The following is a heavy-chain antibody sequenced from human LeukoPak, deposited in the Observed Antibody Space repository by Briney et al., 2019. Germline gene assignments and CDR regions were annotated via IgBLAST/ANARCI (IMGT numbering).Heavy chain of an antibody. CDR2: GDYTGST. CDR1: GDSFSSVTDY. Sequence: SETLSLTCTVSGDSFSSVTDYWAWIRQPPGKGLEWIASGDYTGSTYYNPSLKSRVTMSVDTSKNQFSLKLTSVTAADTAVYYCATNQGITAAPKEWGQGTLVTVSS. D-gene: IGHD6-13*01. J-gene: IGHJ4*02. V-gene: IGHV4-39*07. CDR3: ATNQGITAAPKE.